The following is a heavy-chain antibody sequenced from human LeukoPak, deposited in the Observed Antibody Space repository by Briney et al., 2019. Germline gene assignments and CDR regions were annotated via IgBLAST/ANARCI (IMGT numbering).Heavy chain of an antibody. J-gene: IGHJ3*02. CDR3: ARDAYCSGGSCYPKTDAFDI. CDR2: IYSGGST. D-gene: IGHD2-15*01. Sequence: GGSLRLSCAASGFTVSSNYMSWVRQAPGKGLEWVSVIYSGGSTYYADSVKGRFTISRDNSKNTLYLQMNSLRAEDTAVYYCARDAYCSGGSCYPKTDAFDIWGQGTMVTVSS. CDR1: GFTVSSNY. V-gene: IGHV3-53*01.